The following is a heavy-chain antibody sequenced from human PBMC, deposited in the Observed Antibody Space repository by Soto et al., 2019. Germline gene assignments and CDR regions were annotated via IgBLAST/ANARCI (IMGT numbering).Heavy chain of an antibody. J-gene: IGHJ6*02. D-gene: IGHD1-26*01. CDR2: IWHDGNNK. CDR1: GFTFSNYG. V-gene: IGHV3-33*01. CDR3: ASDLVGASDSYGLDV. Sequence: GGSLRLSCAASGFTFSNYGMHWVRQAPGKGLEWVAIIWHDGNNKYYADSVRGRFIISRDNSKNRLYLQMNSLRAEDTAVYYCASDLVGASDSYGLDVWGQETPVTVSS.